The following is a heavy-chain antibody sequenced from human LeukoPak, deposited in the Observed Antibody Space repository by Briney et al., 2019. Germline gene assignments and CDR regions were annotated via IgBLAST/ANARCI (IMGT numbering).Heavy chain of an antibody. V-gene: IGHV3-21*01. CDR1: GFTFSSYS. CDR2: ISSSSSYI. D-gene: IGHD4-17*01. CDR3: ARLGDYGDYGAFDI. Sequence: GGSLRLSCAASGFTFSSYSMNWVRQAPGKGLEWVSSISSSSSYIYYADSVKGRFTISRDNAKNSLYLQMNSLRAEDTAVYYCARLGDYGDYGAFDIWGQGTMVTVSS. J-gene: IGHJ3*02.